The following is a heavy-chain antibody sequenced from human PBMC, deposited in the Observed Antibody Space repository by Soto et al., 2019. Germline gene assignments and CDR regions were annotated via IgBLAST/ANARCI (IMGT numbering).Heavy chain of an antibody. J-gene: IGHJ6*02. Sequence: QAHLEQSGAEVKRPGASVKVSCKASGYTFSDFDINWLRQASGQGPEWMGWMNAKSGDTFFAQRFQGKFNMTWDTSLSAAYMEVGSLTSDGTSMYYCARGNPFNYAGFDVWGQGTTVAVSS. CDR3: ARGNPFNYAGFDV. CDR1: GYTFSDFD. D-gene: IGHD3-16*01. CDR2: MNAKSGDT. V-gene: IGHV1-8*01.